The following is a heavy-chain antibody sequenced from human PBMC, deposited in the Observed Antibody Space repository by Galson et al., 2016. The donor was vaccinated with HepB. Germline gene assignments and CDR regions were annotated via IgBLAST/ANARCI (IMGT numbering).Heavy chain of an antibody. CDR3: VKDRGCPNCRYDY. V-gene: IGHV3-64D*06. D-gene: IGHD1-1*01. Sequence: SLRLSCAASGFTFNHYALHWVRQAPGKGLEYVSTVSADGFATYYADSVKGRFTISRDNSKNTQYLQMSSLRPEDTVLYYCVKDRGCPNCRYDYWGQGALVTVSS. CDR2: VSADGFAT. CDR1: GFTFNHYA. J-gene: IGHJ4*02.